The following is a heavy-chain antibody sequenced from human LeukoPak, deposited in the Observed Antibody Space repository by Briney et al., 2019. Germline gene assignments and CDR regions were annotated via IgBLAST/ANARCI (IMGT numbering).Heavy chain of an antibody. CDR1: GGSISSSSYY. Sequence: PSETLSLTCTVSGGSISSSSYYWGWIRQPPGKGREWLGSIYYSGSTYYNPSLKSRVTISVATSKNPFSPKLSSVTAADTAVYYCARHRKIAAPLDYWGQGTLVTVSS. V-gene: IGHV4-39*01. CDR3: ARHRKIAAPLDY. J-gene: IGHJ4*02. CDR2: IYYSGST. D-gene: IGHD6-25*01.